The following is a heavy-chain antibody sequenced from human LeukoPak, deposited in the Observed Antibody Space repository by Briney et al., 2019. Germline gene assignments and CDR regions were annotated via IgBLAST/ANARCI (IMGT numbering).Heavy chain of an antibody. Sequence: PSETLSLTCTVSGGSISSGSYYWSWIRQPAGKGLEWIGRIYTSRSTNYNPSLKSRVTISVDTSKNQFSLKLSSVTAADTAVYYCARDRIQPWSRGPGYYYYMDVWGKGTTVTVSS. D-gene: IGHD5-18*01. CDR2: IYTSRST. V-gene: IGHV4-61*02. CDR1: GGSISSGSYY. J-gene: IGHJ6*03. CDR3: ARDRIQPWSRGPGYYYYMDV.